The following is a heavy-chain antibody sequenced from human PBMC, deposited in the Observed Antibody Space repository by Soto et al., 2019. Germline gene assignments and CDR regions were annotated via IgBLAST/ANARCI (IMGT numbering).Heavy chain of an antibody. Sequence: GGSLRRSCLASGFTFSDFAMTWVRHVPGRGLEWVASLDGAGGSTYYAESVRGRFSISRDNSQNTLFLQMKRLTVDDTAIYYCAAPRDEYGSGVSWFTYGMDIWGQGTTVTVSS. CDR2: LDGAGGST. CDR3: AAPRDEYGSGVSWFTYGMDI. CDR1: GFTFSDFA. J-gene: IGHJ6*02. V-gene: IGHV3-23*01. D-gene: IGHD3-10*01.